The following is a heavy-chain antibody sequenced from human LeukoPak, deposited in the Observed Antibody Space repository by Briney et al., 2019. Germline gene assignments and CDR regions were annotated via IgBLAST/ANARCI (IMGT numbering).Heavy chain of an antibody. V-gene: IGHV1-69*13. CDR1: GGTFSSYA. D-gene: IGHD1-26*01. Sequence: SVKVSCKASGGTFSSYAISWVRRAPGQGLEWMGGIIPIFGTANYTQKSQGRVTITADESTSTAYMELSSLRSEDTAVYYCASKLDSGSYSVPLEFDYWGQGTLVTVSS. CDR2: IIPIFGTA. J-gene: IGHJ4*02. CDR3: ASKLDSGSYSVPLEFDY.